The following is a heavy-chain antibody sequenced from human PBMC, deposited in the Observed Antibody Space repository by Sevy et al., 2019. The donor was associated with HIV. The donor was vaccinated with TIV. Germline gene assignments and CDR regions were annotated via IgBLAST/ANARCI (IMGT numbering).Heavy chain of an antibody. Sequence: SETLSLTCTVSGGSISSSSYYWGWIRQPPGKGLELIGSIYYRGSTFYNPSLKSRVTISLDTSKNQFSLKLSSVTAADTAVDYWASGETGFNWFDPWGQGTLVTFSS. CDR1: GGSISSSSYY. CDR3: ASGETGFNWFDP. V-gene: IGHV4-39*01. J-gene: IGHJ5*02. D-gene: IGHD3-9*01. CDR2: IYYRGST.